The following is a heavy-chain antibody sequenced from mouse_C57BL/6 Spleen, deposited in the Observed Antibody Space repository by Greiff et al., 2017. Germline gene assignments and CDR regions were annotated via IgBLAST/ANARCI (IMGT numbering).Heavy chain of an antibody. Sequence: VQLQQSGAELVRPGASVKLSCTASGFNIKDYYMHWVKQRPEQGLEWIGRIEPEDGDTEYAPKFQGKATMTADTSSNTAYLQLSSLTSEDTAVYYCTTWGLRRDFDYWGQGTTLTVSS. V-gene: IGHV14-1*01. J-gene: IGHJ2*01. CDR2: IEPEDGDT. CDR3: TTWGLRRDFDY. D-gene: IGHD2-4*01. CDR1: GFNIKDYY.